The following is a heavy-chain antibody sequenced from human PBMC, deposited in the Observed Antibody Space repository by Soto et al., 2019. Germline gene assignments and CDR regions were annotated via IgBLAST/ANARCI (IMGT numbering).Heavy chain of an antibody. CDR2: IYYSGST. Sequence: SETLSLTCTVSGGSVSSGSYYWSWIRQPPGKGLEWIGYIYYSGSTNYNPSLKSRVTISVDTSKNQFSLKLSSVTAADTAVYYCARRGSELELRVYWGQGTLVTVSS. J-gene: IGHJ4*02. V-gene: IGHV4-61*01. D-gene: IGHD1-7*01. CDR3: ARRGSELELRVY. CDR1: GGSVSSGSYY.